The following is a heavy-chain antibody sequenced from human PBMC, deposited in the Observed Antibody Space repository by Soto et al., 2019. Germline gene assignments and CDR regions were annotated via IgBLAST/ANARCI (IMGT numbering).Heavy chain of an antibody. CDR1: GFTFSSYG. D-gene: IGHD3-10*01. J-gene: IGHJ6*03. Sequence: QVQLVESGGGVVQPGRSLRLSCAASGFTFSSYGMHWVRQAPGKGLEWVAVISYDGSNKYYADSVKGRFTISRDNSKNTLDLQMNSLRAEDTAVYYCAKETRDYCGTGSYPAHYYMDVWGKGTTVTVSS. CDR3: AKETRDYCGTGSYPAHYYMDV. CDR2: ISYDGSNK. V-gene: IGHV3-30*18.